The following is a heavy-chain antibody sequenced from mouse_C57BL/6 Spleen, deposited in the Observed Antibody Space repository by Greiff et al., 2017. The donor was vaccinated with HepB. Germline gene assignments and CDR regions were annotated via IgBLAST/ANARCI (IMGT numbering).Heavy chain of an antibody. J-gene: IGHJ3*01. D-gene: IGHD2-1*01. V-gene: IGHV1-82*01. CDR3: AKGGYGIPWFAY. CDR2: IYPGDRDT. CDR1: GYAFSSSW. Sequence: VQLQQSGPELVKPGASVKISCKASGYAFSSSWMNWVKQRPGKGLEWIGRIYPGDRDTNYNGKFKGKATLTADKSSSTAYMQLSSLTSEDSAVYFCAKGGYGIPWFAYWGQGTLVTVSA.